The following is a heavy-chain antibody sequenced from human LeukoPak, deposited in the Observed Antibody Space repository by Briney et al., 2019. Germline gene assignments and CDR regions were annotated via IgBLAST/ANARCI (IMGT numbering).Heavy chain of an antibody. V-gene: IGHV4-61*02. J-gene: IGHJ3*02. Sequence: SETLSLTCTVSGGSISSGSYYWSWIRQPAGKGLEWIGRIYTSGSTNYNPSLKSRVTISVDTSKNQFSLKLSSVTAADTAVYYCARSGLGDAFDIWGQGTMVTVSS. CDR2: IYTSGST. D-gene: IGHD3-10*01. CDR1: GGSISSGSYY. CDR3: ARSGLGDAFDI.